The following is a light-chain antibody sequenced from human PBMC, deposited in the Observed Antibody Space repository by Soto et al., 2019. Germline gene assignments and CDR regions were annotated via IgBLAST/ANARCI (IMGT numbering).Light chain of an antibody. CDR1: QSVLYSSNNKNY. Sequence: DIVMTQSPDSLAVSLGERATINCKSSQSVLYSSNNKNYLVWYQQKPGQPPKLLIYWASTRESGVPDRFSGSGSGTDFTLTISSPQAEDVAVYYCQQDYSTPYTFGQGTKLEIK. V-gene: IGKV4-1*01. J-gene: IGKJ2*01. CDR2: WAS. CDR3: QQDYSTPYT.